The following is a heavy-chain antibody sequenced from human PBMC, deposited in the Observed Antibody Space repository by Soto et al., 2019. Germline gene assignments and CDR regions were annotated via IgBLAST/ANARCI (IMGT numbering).Heavy chain of an antibody. CDR1: GYTFTSYY. CDR2: IRPSGGST. CDR3: AAFYCISTSCHNTNYYYYYGMDV. Sequence: ASVKVSCKASGYTFTSYYMHWVRQAPGQGLEWMGIIRPSGGSTTYAQKFQGRVTMTRNTSISTAYMELSSLRSEDTAVYYCAAFYCISTSCHNTNYYYYYGMDVWGQGTTVTVSS. V-gene: IGHV1-46*01. D-gene: IGHD2-2*02. J-gene: IGHJ6*02.